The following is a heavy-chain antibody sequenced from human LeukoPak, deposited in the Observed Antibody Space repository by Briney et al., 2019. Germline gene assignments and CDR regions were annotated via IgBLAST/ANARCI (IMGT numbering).Heavy chain of an antibody. CDR2: IYHSGST. J-gene: IGHJ5*02. D-gene: IGHD3-10*01. CDR1: GYSISSGYY. CDR3: ARVTMVGGFDP. Sequence: PSETLSLTCTVSGYSISSGYYGGWVRQPPGEGLEWIGTIYHSGSTDYNPSLKSRVTISLDTYKNHVSLKLSSVTAADTAVYYCARVTMVGGFDPWGQGTLVTVSS. V-gene: IGHV4-38-2*02.